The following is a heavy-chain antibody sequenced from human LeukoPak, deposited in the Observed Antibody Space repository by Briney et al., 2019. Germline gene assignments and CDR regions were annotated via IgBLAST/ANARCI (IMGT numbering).Heavy chain of an antibody. D-gene: IGHD5-18*01. CDR3: ARTRQPSPHFDY. CDR1: GYTFTGYY. CDR2: INPNSGGT. J-gene: IGHJ4*02. Sequence: ASVKVSCKASGYTFTGYYMHWVRQAPGQGLEWMGWINPNSGGTNYAQKFQGRATMTRDTSISTAYMELSRLRSDDTAVYYCARTRQPSPHFDYWGQGTLVTVSS. V-gene: IGHV1-2*02.